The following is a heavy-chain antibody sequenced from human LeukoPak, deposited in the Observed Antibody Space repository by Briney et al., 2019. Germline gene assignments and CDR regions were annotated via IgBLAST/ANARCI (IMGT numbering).Heavy chain of an antibody. CDR3: VVDLITFGGPG. V-gene: IGHV1-18*01. D-gene: IGHD3-16*01. J-gene: IGHJ4*02. CDR2: ISAYNGNT. Sequence: GASVKVSCKASGYTFTSHGLSWVRQAPGQGLEWMGWISAYNGNTNYAQKLQGRVTMTTDTSTSTAYMELRSLRSDDTAVYYCVVDLITFGGPGWGQGTLVTVSS. CDR1: GYTFTSHG.